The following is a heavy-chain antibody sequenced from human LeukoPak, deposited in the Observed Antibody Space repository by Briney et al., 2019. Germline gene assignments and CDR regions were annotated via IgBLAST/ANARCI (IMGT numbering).Heavy chain of an antibody. J-gene: IGHJ6*03. Sequence: ASVKVSCKTSGHSENFYGITWVRQATGQGLEWRGWMNPNSGNTGFAQKFQGRVTMTRNTSISTAYMELSSLRSEDTAVYYCARVQYGSGSLYMDVWGKGTTVTISS. V-gene: IGHV1-8*01. CDR2: MNPNSGNT. CDR1: GHSENFYG. D-gene: IGHD3-10*01. CDR3: ARVQYGSGSLYMDV.